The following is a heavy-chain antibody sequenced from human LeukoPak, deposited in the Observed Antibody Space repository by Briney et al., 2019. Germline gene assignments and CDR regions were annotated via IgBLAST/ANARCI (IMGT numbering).Heavy chain of an antibody. Sequence: SETLSLTCTVSGGSISSGGYYWSWIRQHPGKGLEWIGYIYYSGSTYYNPSLKSRVTISVDTSKNQFSLKLSSVTAADTAVYYCAIVDTRLQGAFDIWGQGTMVTVSS. D-gene: IGHD5-18*01. CDR3: AIVDTRLQGAFDI. CDR2: IYYSGST. CDR1: GGSISSGGYY. J-gene: IGHJ3*02. V-gene: IGHV4-31*03.